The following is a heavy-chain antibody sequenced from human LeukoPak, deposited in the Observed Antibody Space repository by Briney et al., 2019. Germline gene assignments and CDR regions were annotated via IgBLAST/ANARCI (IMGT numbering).Heavy chain of an antibody. CDR3: AREYSSGWLDY. Sequence: GGSLRLSCAASGFTVSNNYMTWVRQAPGKGLEWVSLIYSGGSTYYADSVKGRFTISRDNSKNTLYLQVNSLRAEDTAVYYCAREYSSGWLDYWGQGTLVTVSS. CDR1: GFTVSNNY. D-gene: IGHD6-19*01. V-gene: IGHV3-66*01. CDR2: IYSGGST. J-gene: IGHJ4*02.